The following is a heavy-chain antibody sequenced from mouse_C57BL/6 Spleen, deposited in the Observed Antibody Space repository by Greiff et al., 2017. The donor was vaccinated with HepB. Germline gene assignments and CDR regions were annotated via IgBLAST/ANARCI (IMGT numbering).Heavy chain of an antibody. Sequence: VKLQQPGAELVRPGSSVKLSCKASGYTFTSYWMHWVKQRPIQGLEWIGNIDPSDSETHYNQKFKDKATLTVDKSSSTAYMQLSSLTSEDSAVYYCARPDSSGYEGDLAYWGQGTLVTVSA. CDR2: IDPSDSET. D-gene: IGHD3-2*02. CDR1: GYTFTSYW. V-gene: IGHV1-52*01. CDR3: ARPDSSGYEGDLAY. J-gene: IGHJ3*01.